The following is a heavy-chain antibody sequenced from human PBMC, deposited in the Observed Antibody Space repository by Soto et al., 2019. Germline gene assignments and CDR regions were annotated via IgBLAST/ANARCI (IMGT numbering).Heavy chain of an antibody. J-gene: IGHJ2*01. D-gene: IGHD3-22*01. CDR2: IWYDGSHE. V-gene: IGHV3-33*01. Sequence: QVQLVESGGGVVQPGRSLRLSCAASGFTFNNYGMHWVRQAPGKGLEWVAVIWYDGSHESYADSVKGRFTISRDNSKNTLFLQSNSLRAEDTAVYYCARDRYSYDSRAYQGVDWYFALWGRGTLVTVSS. CDR3: ARDRYSYDSRAYQGVDWYFAL. CDR1: GFTFNNYG.